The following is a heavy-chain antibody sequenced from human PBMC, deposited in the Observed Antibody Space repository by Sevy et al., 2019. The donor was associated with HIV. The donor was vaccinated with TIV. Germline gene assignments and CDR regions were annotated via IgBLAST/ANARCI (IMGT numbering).Heavy chain of an antibody. V-gene: IGHV3-21*01. CDR1: GFTFSSYS. CDR3: ARDLLTGTTRAFDY. Sequence: GGSLRLSCAASGFTFSSYSMNWVRQAPGKGLEWVSSISSSSSYIYYADSVKGRFTISRDNAKNSLYLQMNSLRAEDTAGYYCARDLLTGTTRAFDYWGQGTLVTVSS. D-gene: IGHD1-20*01. CDR2: ISSSSSYI. J-gene: IGHJ4*02.